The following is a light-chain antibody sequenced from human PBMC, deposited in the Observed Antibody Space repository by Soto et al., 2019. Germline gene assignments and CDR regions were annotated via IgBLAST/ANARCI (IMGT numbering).Light chain of an antibody. Sequence: QSALTQPASVSGSPGQSITISCTGTSSDVGTYNYVSWYQQHPGKAPKLIIYEATKRPSGVSYRFSGSKSGNTASLTISGLQAEDEADYYCTSYTITSPYVFGTGTKVTV. CDR3: TSYTITSPYV. CDR1: SSDVGTYNY. V-gene: IGLV2-14*01. CDR2: EAT. J-gene: IGLJ1*01.